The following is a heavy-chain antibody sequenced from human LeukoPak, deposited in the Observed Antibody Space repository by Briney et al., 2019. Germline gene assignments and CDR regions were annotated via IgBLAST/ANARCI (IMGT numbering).Heavy chain of an antibody. CDR3: ERAQGTYYYDSSGYQHYYYYYYMDV. D-gene: IGHD3-22*01. Sequence: PSETLSLTCAVYGGSFSGYYWSWIRQPPGKGLEWIGEIKHSGSTNYDPSLKSRGTISVDTSKNQFSLKLSSVPAADTAVYYCERAQGTYYYDSSGYQHYYYYYYMDVWGKGTTVTISS. J-gene: IGHJ6*03. V-gene: IGHV4-34*01. CDR1: GGSFSGYY. CDR2: IKHSGST.